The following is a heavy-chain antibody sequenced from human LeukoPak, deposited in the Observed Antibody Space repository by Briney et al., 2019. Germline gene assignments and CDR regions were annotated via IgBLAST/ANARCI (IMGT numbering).Heavy chain of an antibody. J-gene: IGHJ6*02. CDR1: GYTFTGYY. Sequence: ASVKVSCKASGYTFTGYYLHWMRQAPGQGLEWMGWVNPNNGATNYAQKFQGRVTLSRGQALSTAYMELSRLRSDDTVVYYCARGSGNYYGMDVWGQGTTVSVSS. CDR3: ARGSGNYYGMDV. CDR2: VNPNNGAT. V-gene: IGHV1-2*02.